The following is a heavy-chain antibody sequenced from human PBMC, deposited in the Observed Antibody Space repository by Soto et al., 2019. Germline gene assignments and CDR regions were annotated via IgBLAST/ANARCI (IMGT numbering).Heavy chain of an antibody. CDR1: GFTFSSYW. J-gene: IGHJ4*02. Sequence: EVQVVESGGGLVQPGGSLRLSCAASGFTFSSYWMHWVRQAPGKGLVWVSRINSDESVTSYADSVKGRFTITRDNAKNRLYLQVNSLRAEDTAVYYCARDSGSYSFDYWGQGPLVTVSS. CDR3: ARDSGSYSFDY. CDR2: INSDESVT. V-gene: IGHV3-74*01. D-gene: IGHD1-26*01.